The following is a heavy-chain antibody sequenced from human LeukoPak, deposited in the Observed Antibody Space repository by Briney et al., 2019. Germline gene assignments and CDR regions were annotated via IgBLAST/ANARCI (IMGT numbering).Heavy chain of an antibody. CDR3: VRGITMIVVVPGY. CDR1: GYTFTGYY. CDR2: INPNSGGT. D-gene: IGHD3-22*01. V-gene: IGHV1-2*02. J-gene: IGHJ4*02. Sequence: ASVKVSCKASGYTFTGYYMHWVRQAPGQGLEWMGWINPNSGGTNYAQKFQGRVTMTRDTSISTAYMELRSLRSDDTAVYYCVRGITMIVVVPGYWGQGTLVTVSS.